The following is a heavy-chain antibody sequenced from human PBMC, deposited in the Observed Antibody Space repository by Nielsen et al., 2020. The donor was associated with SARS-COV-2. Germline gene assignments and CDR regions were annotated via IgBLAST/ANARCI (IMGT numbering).Heavy chain of an antibody. Sequence: GGSLRLSCSASGFTFEDYAMHWVRQAPGKGLEWVSGISWNSGSIGYADSVKGRFTISRDNAKNSLYLQMNSLRAEDTALYYCAKWGYSSSGDTPYGMDVWGQGTTVTVSS. V-gene: IGHV3-9*01. J-gene: IGHJ6*02. CDR3: AKWGYSSSGDTPYGMDV. CDR1: GFTFEDYA. CDR2: ISWNSGSI. D-gene: IGHD6-13*01.